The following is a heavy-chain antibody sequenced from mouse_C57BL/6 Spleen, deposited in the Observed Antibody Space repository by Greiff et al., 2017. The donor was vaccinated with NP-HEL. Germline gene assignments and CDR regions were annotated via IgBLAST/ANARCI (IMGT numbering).Heavy chain of an antibody. V-gene: IGHV1-50*01. CDR3: ARRGSMDY. CDR2: IDPSDSYT. J-gene: IGHJ4*01. CDR1: GYTFTSYW. Sequence: QVQLQQPGAELVKPGASVKLSCKASGYTFTSYWMQWVKQRPGQGLEWIGEIDPSDSYTNYNQKFKGKATLTVDTSSSTACMQLSSLTSEDSAVYYCARRGSMDYWGQGTSVTVSS.